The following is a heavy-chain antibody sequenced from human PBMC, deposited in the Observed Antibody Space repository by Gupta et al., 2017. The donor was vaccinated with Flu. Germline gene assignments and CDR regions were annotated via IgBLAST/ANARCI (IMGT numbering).Heavy chain of an antibody. J-gene: IGHJ4*02. CDR2: ISGRDDTT. CDR3: AKFHFGELIYFDY. CDR1: GFTFSSYA. D-gene: IGHD3-10*01. V-gene: IGHV3-23*01. Sequence: EAQLLESGGGLAQPGGSLRLSCAASGFTFSSYAMAWVRQTPGKGLECVSSISGRDDTTYYADSVRGRFTISRDNSEDTLYLQMNSLRGEDTAVYYCAKFHFGELIYFDYWGQGALVTVSS.